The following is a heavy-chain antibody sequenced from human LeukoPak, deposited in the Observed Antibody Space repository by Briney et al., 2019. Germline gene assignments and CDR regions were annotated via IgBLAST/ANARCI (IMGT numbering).Heavy chain of an antibody. CDR3: AGGATIPY. V-gene: IGHV3-48*01. CDR2: ISSSSSTI. CDR1: GFTFSSYS. D-gene: IGHD5-12*01. J-gene: IGHJ4*02. Sequence: GGSLRLSCAASGFTFSSYSMNWVRQAPGKGLEWVSYISSSSSTIYCADSVKGRFTISRDNAKDSLYLQMNSLRAEDTAVYYCAGGATIPYWGQGTLVTVSS.